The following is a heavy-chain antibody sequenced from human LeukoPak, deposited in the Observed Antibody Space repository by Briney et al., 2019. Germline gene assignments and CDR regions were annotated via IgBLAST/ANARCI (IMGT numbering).Heavy chain of an antibody. CDR1: GFTFAHYM. V-gene: IGHV3-43*01. J-gene: IGHJ4*02. Sequence: GGSLRLSCAASGFTFAHYMMHWVRQAPGKGLEGVSHITWDGSTTYYADSVKGRFTISGDNSKNSLYLQMNSLRSEDTALYYCAKDYGNYRGFDYWGQGTLVTVSS. CDR2: ITWDGSTT. D-gene: IGHD3-22*01. CDR3: AKDYGNYRGFDY.